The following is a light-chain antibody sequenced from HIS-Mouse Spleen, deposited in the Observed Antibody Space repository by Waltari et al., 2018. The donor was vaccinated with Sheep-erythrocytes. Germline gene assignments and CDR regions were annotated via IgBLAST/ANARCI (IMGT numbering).Light chain of an antibody. CDR2: AAS. CDR1: QSISSY. J-gene: IGKJ3*01. V-gene: IGKV1-39*01. Sequence: DIQMTQSPSSLSASVVDRVTITCRVSQSISSYLNWYQQKPGKAPKLLIYAASSLQSGVPSRFSGSGSGTDFTLTINSLQPEDFATYYCQQSYSTPQFTFGPGTKVDIK. CDR3: QQSYSTPQFT.